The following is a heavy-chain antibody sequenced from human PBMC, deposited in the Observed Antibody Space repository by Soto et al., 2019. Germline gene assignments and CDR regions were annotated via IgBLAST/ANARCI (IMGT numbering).Heavy chain of an antibody. D-gene: IGHD3-22*01. CDR1: GGTFSSYA. J-gene: IGHJ4*02. Sequence: QVQLVQSGAEVKKPGSSVKVSCKASGGTFSSYAISWVRQAPGQGLEWMGGIIPIFGTANYAQKFQGRVTITAAETTSTAYMEMSSLGSEDTAVYYCAREGGGYCDSSGYYSDFDYWGQGTLVTVSS. CDR3: AREGGGYCDSSGYYSDFDY. CDR2: IIPIFGTA. V-gene: IGHV1-69*01.